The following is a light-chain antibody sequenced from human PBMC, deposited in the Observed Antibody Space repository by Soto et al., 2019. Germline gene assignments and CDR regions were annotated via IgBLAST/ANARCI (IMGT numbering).Light chain of an antibody. J-gene: IGLJ2*01. V-gene: IGLV2-14*01. CDR2: EVR. Sequence: QSVLTQPASVSGSPGQSITIPCTGTSNDIGGYIYVSWYQHHPGRAPKLIIYEVRNRPSGVSNRFSGSKSDNTASLTISGLQAEDEATYYCSSYTSGDTLAFGGGTK. CDR3: SSYTSGDTLA. CDR1: SNDIGGYIY.